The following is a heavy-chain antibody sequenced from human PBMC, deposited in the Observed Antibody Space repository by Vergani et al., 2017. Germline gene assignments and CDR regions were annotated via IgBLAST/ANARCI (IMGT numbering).Heavy chain of an antibody. CDR2: ISWDSRYI. CDR3: VKGPTIYGEVNDYFDN. Sequence: EVQLVESGGGLVQPGGSLRLSCAASGLTFDDYAMHWVRRAPGKGLEWVSGISWDSRYIGYADSVKGRFTVSRDNAKKSLYLQMHSLRDEDTALYYCVKGPTIYGEVNDYFDNWGQGTLVIVSS. J-gene: IGHJ4*02. CDR1: GLTFDDYA. D-gene: IGHD3-3*01. V-gene: IGHV3-9*01.